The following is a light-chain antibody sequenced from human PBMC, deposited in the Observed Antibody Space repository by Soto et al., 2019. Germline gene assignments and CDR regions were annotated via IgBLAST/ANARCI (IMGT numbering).Light chain of an antibody. Sequence: EIVFTQSPGTLSLSPGERATLSCRASQSVSSSNLAWYQQKPGKAPRLLIYGASSRATGIPDRLSGSGSGTDFTLTISRLEPEDFAVYYCQQYGSSGTFGQGTKVDIK. CDR3: QQYGSSGT. V-gene: IGKV3-20*01. J-gene: IGKJ1*01. CDR1: QSVSSSN. CDR2: GAS.